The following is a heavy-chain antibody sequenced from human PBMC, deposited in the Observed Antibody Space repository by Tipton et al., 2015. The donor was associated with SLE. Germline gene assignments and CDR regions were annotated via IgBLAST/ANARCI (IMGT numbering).Heavy chain of an antibody. CDR1: GGSFSGYY. J-gene: IGHJ4*02. CDR2: INHSGST. Sequence: LRLSCAVYGGSFSGYYWSWIRQPPGKGLEWIGEINHSGSTNYNPSLKSRVTISVDMSKNQFSLKLSSVTAADTAVYYCARDPSPYCGGDCYPRTPYYFDYWGQGTLVTVSS. D-gene: IGHD2-21*01. CDR3: ARDPSPYCGGDCYPRTPYYFDY. V-gene: IGHV4-34*01.